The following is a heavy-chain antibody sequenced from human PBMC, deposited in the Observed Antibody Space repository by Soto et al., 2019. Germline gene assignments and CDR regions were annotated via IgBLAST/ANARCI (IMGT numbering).Heavy chain of an antibody. CDR1: GGTFSSDA. CDR3: ARCGGLDLNFNY. V-gene: IGHV1-69*12. Sequence: QVQLVQSGAEVKKPGSSVKVSCKASGGTFSSDAFSWVRQAPGHGLEWMGGIIPMFDTPIYAQKFQERVTMTADESTSTAYMPLGSLISGDTAGYYCARCGGLDLNFNYGGQEFLVTASS. D-gene: IGHD1-26*01. CDR2: IIPMFDTP. J-gene: IGHJ4*02.